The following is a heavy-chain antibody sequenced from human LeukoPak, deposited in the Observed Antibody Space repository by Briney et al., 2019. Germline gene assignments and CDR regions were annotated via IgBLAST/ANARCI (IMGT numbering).Heavy chain of an antibody. CDR3: ARASSGWYSVYYYYYMDV. CDR1: GGTFRRFA. V-gene: IGHV1-69*13. Sequence: ASVKVSCKASGGTFRRFAMSWVRQAPGQGLEWMGGIIPIFGSANYAQKFQGRVTITADESTSTAYMELSNLRSEDTAVHYCARASSGWYSVYYYYYMDVWGKGTTVTVSS. D-gene: IGHD6-19*01. J-gene: IGHJ6*03. CDR2: IIPIFGSA.